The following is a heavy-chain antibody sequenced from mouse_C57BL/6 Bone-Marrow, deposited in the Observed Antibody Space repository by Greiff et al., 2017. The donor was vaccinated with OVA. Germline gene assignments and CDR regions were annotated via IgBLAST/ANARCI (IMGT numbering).Heavy chain of an antibody. CDR1: GYTFTSYW. V-gene: IGHV1-55*01. Sequence: QVQLQQPGAELVKPGASVKMSCKASGYTFTSYWITWVKQRPGQGLEWIGDIYPGSGSTNYNEKFKSKATLTVDTSSSTAYMQLSSLTSEDSAVYYGARLGYGSSYAMDYWGQGTSVTVSS. J-gene: IGHJ4*01. CDR3: ARLGYGSSYAMDY. CDR2: IYPGSGST. D-gene: IGHD1-1*01.